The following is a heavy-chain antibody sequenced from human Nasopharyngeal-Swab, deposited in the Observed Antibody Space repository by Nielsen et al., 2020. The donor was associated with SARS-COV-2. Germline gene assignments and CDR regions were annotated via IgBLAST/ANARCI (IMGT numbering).Heavy chain of an antibody. Sequence: SETLSLTCTVSGGSVSSGSYYWSWIRQPPGKGLEWIGYIYYSGSTNYNPFLKSRVTISVDTSKNQFSLKLSSVTAADTAVYYCARDEYSSGGGGYYYGMDVWGQGTTVTVSS. CDR1: GGSVSSGSYY. J-gene: IGHJ6*02. CDR3: ARDEYSSGGGGYYYGMDV. V-gene: IGHV4-61*01. D-gene: IGHD6-19*01. CDR2: IYYSGST.